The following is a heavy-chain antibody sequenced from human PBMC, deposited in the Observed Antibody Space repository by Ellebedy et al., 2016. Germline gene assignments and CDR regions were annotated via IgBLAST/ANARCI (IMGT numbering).Heavy chain of an antibody. CDR3: LRGTRGAFEDY. J-gene: IGHJ4*02. CDR1: GFTFGNYA. V-gene: IGHV3-23*01. Sequence: GESLKISXAASGFTFGNYAMNWVRQAPGKGLEWVSGMSGSGGSTHYADSVKGRFTISRDNARDSLFLQMSSLRGEDTAVYYCLRGTRGAFEDYWGQGALVTVSS. D-gene: IGHD3-16*01. CDR2: MSGSGGST.